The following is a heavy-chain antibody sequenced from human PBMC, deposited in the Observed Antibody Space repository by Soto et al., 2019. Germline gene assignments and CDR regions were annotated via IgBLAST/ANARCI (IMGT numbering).Heavy chain of an antibody. CDR2: INHSGST. Sequence: QVQLQQWGAGLLKPSETLSLTCAVYGGSFSGYYWSWIRQPPGKGLEGIGEINHSGSTNYNPSLKSRVTISVDTSKNQFSLKLSSVTAADTAVYYCARGRSGGFRDWGQGTLVTVSS. CDR1: GGSFSGYY. CDR3: ARGRSGGFRD. D-gene: IGHD3-10*01. J-gene: IGHJ4*02. V-gene: IGHV4-34*01.